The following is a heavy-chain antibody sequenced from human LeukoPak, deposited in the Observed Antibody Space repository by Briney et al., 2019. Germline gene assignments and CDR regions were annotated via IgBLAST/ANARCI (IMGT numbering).Heavy chain of an antibody. D-gene: IGHD6-19*01. CDR1: GGTFSSYA. CDR2: IIPILGIA. CDR3: ASARYSSGWYYYYGMDV. V-gene: IGHV1-69*04. J-gene: IGHJ6*02. Sequence: SVKVSCKASGGTFSSYAISWVRQAPGQGLEWMRRIIPILGIANYAQKFQGRVTITADKSTSTAHMELSSLRSEDTAVYYCASARYSSGWYYYYGMDVWGQGTTVTVSS.